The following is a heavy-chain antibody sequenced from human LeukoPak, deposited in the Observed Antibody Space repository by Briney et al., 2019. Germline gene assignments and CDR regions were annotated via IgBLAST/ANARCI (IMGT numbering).Heavy chain of an antibody. CDR2: INPNNGDT. D-gene: IGHD5-18*01. V-gene: IGHV1-2*02. CDR3: ARGQYRYAVDF. CDR1: GYTFTGYY. J-gene: IGHJ4*02. Sequence: ASVKVSCKASGYTFTGYYMHWVRQAPGQGLEWMGWINPNNGDTTYTQKFQGRVTMTRDTSISIAYLELSSLTSDDTAVYYCARGQYRYAVDFWGQGTLVTVSS.